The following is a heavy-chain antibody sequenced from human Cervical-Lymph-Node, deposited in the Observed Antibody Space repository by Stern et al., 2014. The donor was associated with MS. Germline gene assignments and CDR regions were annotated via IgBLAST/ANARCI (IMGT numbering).Heavy chain of an antibody. Sequence: VQLVESGAEVKKPGESLKISCKTSGYSFSNFWIGWVRQMPGKGLEWMGIIYPGDSDTTYSPSFQGQVTISADESISTAYLQWRSLKASDTAKYYCVRRRDSGGYDTFDIWGQGTMLIVSS. D-gene: IGHD3-22*01. V-gene: IGHV5-51*01. CDR1: GYSFSNFW. CDR2: IYPGDSDT. CDR3: VRRRDSGGYDTFDI. J-gene: IGHJ3*02.